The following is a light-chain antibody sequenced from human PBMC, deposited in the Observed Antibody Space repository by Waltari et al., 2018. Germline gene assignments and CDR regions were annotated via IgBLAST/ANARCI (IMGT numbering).Light chain of an antibody. J-gene: IGKJ1*01. Sequence: DLQMTQSPSTLSASVGHRVTITCRASQSISSWLAWYQHKPGKAPKLLIYKASSLETGVPSRFSGSGSGTEFTLTISSLQPDDFATYYCQQYNSYSGTFGQGTKVEIK. CDR2: KAS. V-gene: IGKV1-5*03. CDR3: QQYNSYSGT. CDR1: QSISSW.